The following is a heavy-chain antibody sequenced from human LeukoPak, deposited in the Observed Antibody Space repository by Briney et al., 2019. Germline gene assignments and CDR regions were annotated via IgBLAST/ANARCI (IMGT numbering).Heavy chain of an antibody. Sequence: ASVKVSCKASGYTFTNYYMHWARQAPGQGLEWMGIINPSGNSTRYQQKFQDRVTMTRETSTRTVYMELSSLRSEDTAMYYCARGYSSTYRIDYWGQGTLVTVSS. CDR2: INPSGNST. CDR3: ARGYSSTYRIDY. D-gene: IGHD6-13*01. CDR1: GYTFTNYY. J-gene: IGHJ4*02. V-gene: IGHV1-46*01.